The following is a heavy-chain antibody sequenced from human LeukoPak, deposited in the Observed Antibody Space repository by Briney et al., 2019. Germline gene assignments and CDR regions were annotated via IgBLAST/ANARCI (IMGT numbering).Heavy chain of an antibody. D-gene: IGHD3-10*01. Sequence: GGSLRLSCAASGFTVSSSYMSWVRQAPGKGLKWVSVIFGGGNTYYADSVKGRFTISRDNSKNTLHLQMNSLRVEDTAVYYCARDNYGSGSYSRYFDYWGLGTLVTVSS. CDR2: IFGGGNT. J-gene: IGHJ4*02. CDR1: GFTVSSSY. V-gene: IGHV3-66*02. CDR3: ARDNYGSGSYSRYFDY.